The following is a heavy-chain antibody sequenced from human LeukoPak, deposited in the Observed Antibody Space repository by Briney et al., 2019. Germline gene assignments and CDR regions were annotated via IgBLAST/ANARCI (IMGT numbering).Heavy chain of an antibody. CDR1: GFTFSNYW. J-gene: IGHJ4*02. V-gene: IGHV3-7*01. CDR3: ARVQGSSGPGIFEY. CDR2: INQDGSEK. D-gene: IGHD6-19*01. Sequence: GGSLRFSCAASGFTFSNYWMSWVRQAPGKGLEWVANINQDGSEKYYVDSVKGRFTISRDNARSSLYLQMNSLRVEDTAVYYCARVQGSSGPGIFEYWGQGTLVPVSS.